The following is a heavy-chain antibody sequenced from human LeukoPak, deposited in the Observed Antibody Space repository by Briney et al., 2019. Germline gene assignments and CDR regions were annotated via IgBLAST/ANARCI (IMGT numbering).Heavy chain of an antibody. CDR2: ISYDGSNK. Sequence: GRSLRLSCAASGFTFSSYAMHWVRQAPGKGLEWVAVISYDGSNKYYADSVKGRFTISRDNSKNTLYLQMNSLRAEDTAVYYCAKVSDYDSSGYYFDYWGQGTLVTVSS. D-gene: IGHD3-22*01. V-gene: IGHV3-30*04. CDR3: AKVSDYDSSGYYFDY. J-gene: IGHJ4*02. CDR1: GFTFSSYA.